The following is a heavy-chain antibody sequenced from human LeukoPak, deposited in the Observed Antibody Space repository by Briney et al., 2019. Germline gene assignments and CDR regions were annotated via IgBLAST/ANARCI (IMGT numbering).Heavy chain of an antibody. D-gene: IGHD2-2*02. CDR3: ARARPYCSSTSCYSRNWFDP. Sequence: ASVKVSCKASGYTFTSYGISWVRQAPGQGLEWMGWINAGNGNTKYSQKFQGRVTITRDTSASTAYMELSSLRSEDTAVYYCARARPYCSSTSCYSRNWFDPWGQGTLVTVSS. V-gene: IGHV1-3*01. CDR2: INAGNGNT. CDR1: GYTFTSYG. J-gene: IGHJ5*02.